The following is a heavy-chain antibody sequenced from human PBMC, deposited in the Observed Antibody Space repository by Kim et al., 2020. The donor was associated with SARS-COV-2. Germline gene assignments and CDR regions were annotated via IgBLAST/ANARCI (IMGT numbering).Heavy chain of an antibody. Sequence: GGSLRLSCAASGFTLSGSAMHWVRQASGKGLEWVGRIRSKANSYATAYAASVKGRITISRDDSKNTAYLQMNSLKTEDTALYYCTRQGGYCSGTSCYAEEYFYGMDVWGQGTTVTVSS. CDR2: IRSKANSYAT. V-gene: IGHV3-73*01. CDR3: TRQGGYCSGTSCYAEEYFYGMDV. D-gene: IGHD2-2*01. J-gene: IGHJ6*02. CDR1: GFTLSGSA.